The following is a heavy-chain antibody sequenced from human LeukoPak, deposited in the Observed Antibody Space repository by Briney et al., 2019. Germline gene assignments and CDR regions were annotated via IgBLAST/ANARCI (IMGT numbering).Heavy chain of an antibody. CDR2: IKHDGSEK. CDR1: GFTFSSYW. CDR3: ARYSGYARQFDY. D-gene: IGHD5-12*01. J-gene: IGHJ4*02. V-gene: IGHV3-7*01. Sequence: GGSLRLSCADSGFTFSSYWMSWVRQAPGKGLEWVANIKHDGSEKYYVDSVKGRLTISRDNAKNSLYLQMNSLRAEDTAVYYCARYSGYARQFDYWGQGTLVTVSS.